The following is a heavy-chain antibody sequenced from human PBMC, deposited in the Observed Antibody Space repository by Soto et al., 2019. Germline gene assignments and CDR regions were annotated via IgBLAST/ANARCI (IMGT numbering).Heavy chain of an antibody. J-gene: IGHJ6*02. Sequence: GSGPTLVNPTQTLTLTCTFSGFSLSTSGVGVGWIRQPPGKALEWLALIYWDDDKRYSPSLKSRLTITKDTSKNQVVLTMTNMDPVDTATYYCARTYYDFWSGYRADYYYGMDVWGQGTTVTVSS. D-gene: IGHD3-3*01. CDR2: IYWDDDK. CDR1: GFSLSTSGVG. V-gene: IGHV2-5*02. CDR3: ARTYYDFWSGYRADYYYGMDV.